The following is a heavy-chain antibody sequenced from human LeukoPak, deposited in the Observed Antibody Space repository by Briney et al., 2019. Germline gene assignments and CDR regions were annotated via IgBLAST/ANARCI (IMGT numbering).Heavy chain of an antibody. D-gene: IGHD3-22*01. CDR2: IIPIFGTP. V-gene: IGHV1-69*13. CDR3: ARDAAIFDSRGYYFLW. Sequence: SVKVSCKASGGTFSGSGISWVRQSPGQGLEWMGGIIPIFGTPNYAQKFQGRVTITADESTSTAYMELTSLRSDDTAIYYCARDAAIFDSRGYYFLWWGQGTLVTASS. J-gene: IGHJ4*02. CDR1: GGTFSGSG.